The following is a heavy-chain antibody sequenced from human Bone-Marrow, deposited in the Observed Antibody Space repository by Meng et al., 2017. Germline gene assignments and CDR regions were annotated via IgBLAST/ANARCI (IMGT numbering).Heavy chain of an antibody. CDR1: GGTFSSYA. CDR3: ARIPFRRIQGSFWFDP. V-gene: IGHV1-69*01. Sequence: GQVVQAGAEVKKPGSPVKVSCKASGGTFSSYAISWVRQAPGQGLEWMGGIIPIFGTANYAQKFQGRVTITADESTSTAYMELSSLRSEDTAVYYCARIPFRRIQGSFWFDPWGQGTLVTVSS. J-gene: IGHJ5*02. D-gene: IGHD5-18*01. CDR2: IIPIFGTA.